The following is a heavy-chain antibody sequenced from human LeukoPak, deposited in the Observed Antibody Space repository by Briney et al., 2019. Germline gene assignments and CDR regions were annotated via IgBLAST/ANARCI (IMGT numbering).Heavy chain of an antibody. CDR2: ITAGGDGT. D-gene: IGHD1-26*01. Sequence: GGSLRLSCAASGFTFSGYAMSWVRLAPGKGLEWVSAITAGGDGTYYADSVKGRFTISRDNSKNTLYLQMNSLRAEDSAVYYCAKLISGSYYYYYGLDVWGQGTTVTVSS. CDR3: AKLISGSYYYYYGLDV. CDR1: GFTFSGYA. V-gene: IGHV3-23*01. J-gene: IGHJ6*02.